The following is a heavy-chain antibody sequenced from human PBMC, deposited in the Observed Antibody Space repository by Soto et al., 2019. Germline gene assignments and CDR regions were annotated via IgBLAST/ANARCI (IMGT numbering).Heavy chain of an antibody. J-gene: IGHJ3*02. CDR3: AKATGTGGGAFDI. V-gene: IGHV3-30*18. CDR1: GFTFSNYA. D-gene: IGHD2-8*02. CDR2: ISYDGGNQ. Sequence: LRLSCAASGFTFSNYAMHWVRQAPGEGLQWVALISYDGGNQYFPDSVKGRFTVSRDNSKSTLYLQMNSLTAGDTALYYCAKATGTGGGAFDICGQGTMVTVSS.